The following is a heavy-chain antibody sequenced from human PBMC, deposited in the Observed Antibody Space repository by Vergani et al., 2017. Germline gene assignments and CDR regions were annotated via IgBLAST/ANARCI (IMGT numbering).Heavy chain of an antibody. V-gene: IGHV4-59*01. CDR1: GGSISSYY. J-gene: IGHJ4*02. CDR2: IYYSGST. Sequence: QVQLQESGPGLVKPSETLSLTCTVSGGSISSYYWSWIRQPPGKGLEWIGYIYYSGSTNYNPPLKSRVTISVDTSKNQFSLKLSSVTAADTAVYYCARAVRGLLDYWGQGTLVTVSS. D-gene: IGHD5-12*01. CDR3: ARAVRGLLDY.